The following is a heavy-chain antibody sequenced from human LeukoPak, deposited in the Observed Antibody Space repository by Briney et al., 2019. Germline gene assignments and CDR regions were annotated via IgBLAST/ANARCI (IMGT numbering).Heavy chain of an antibody. CDR3: AKGEDIVVVVAATQDYYGMDV. V-gene: IGHV3-30*04. D-gene: IGHD2-15*01. CDR1: GFTFSSYA. J-gene: IGHJ6*02. Sequence: GGSLRLSCAASGFTFSSYAMHWVRQAPGKGLEWVAVISYDGSNKYYADSVKGRFTISRDNSKNTLYLQMNSLRAEDTAVYYCAKGEDIVVVVAATQDYYGMDVWGQGTTVTVSS. CDR2: ISYDGSNK.